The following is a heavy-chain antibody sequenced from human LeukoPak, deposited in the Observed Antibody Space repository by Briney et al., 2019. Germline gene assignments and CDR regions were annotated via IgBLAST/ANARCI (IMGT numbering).Heavy chain of an antibody. J-gene: IGHJ4*02. CDR1: GYTFTSYD. CDR2: IIPIFGTA. D-gene: IGHD3-22*01. CDR3: AFSSGNALDY. V-gene: IGHV1-69*13. Sequence: SVKVSCKASGYTFTSYDINWVRQAPGQGLEWMGGIIPIFGTANYAQKFQGRVTITADESTSTAYMELSSLRSEDTAVYYCAFSSGNALDYWGQGTLVTVSS.